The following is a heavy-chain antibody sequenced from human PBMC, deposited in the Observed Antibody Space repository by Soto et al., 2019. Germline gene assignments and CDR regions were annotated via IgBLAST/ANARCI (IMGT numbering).Heavy chain of an antibody. CDR1: GGTFSSYT. CDR2: IIPILGIA. Sequence: SVKVSCKASGGTFSSYTISWVRQAPGQGLEWMGRIIPILGIANYAQKFQGRVTITADKSTSTAYMELSSLRSEDTAVYYCARVIAGTTTAFDIWGQGTMVTVSS. CDR3: ARVIAGTTTAFDI. D-gene: IGHD1-7*01. J-gene: IGHJ3*02. V-gene: IGHV1-69*02.